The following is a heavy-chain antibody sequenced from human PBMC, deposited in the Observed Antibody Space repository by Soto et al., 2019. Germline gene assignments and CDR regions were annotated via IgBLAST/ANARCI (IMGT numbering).Heavy chain of an antibody. CDR1: GFPFDDYG. D-gene: IGHD4-17*01. J-gene: IGHJ4*02. V-gene: IGHV3-20*04. Sequence: EVQLVESGGGAVRPGGSLRLSCAASGFPFDDYGMSWVRQAPGKGLEWVSGINRHGGSTGYADSVKGRFTISKDNAPNSLHLHMNSLRAEDTAFYYCARTPGYYGDFFDYWGQGTLVTVSA. CDR3: ARTPGYYGDFFDY. CDR2: INRHGGST.